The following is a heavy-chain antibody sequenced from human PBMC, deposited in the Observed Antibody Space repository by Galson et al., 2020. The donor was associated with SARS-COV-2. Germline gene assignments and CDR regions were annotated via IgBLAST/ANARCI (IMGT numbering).Heavy chain of an antibody. CDR3: ARLRLVDISGVGGMDV. V-gene: IGHV2-70*11. J-gene: IGHJ6*02. D-gene: IGHD3-9*01. Sequence: SGPTLVKPTQTLTLTCTVSGFSLNTNTMCMTWIRQPPGKALEWLARIDWDDDTYYSTSLKTRLTISKDISKSQVVLKMTNMDPADTATYYCARLRLVDISGVGGMDVWGQGTTVTVSS. CDR1: GFSLNTNTMC. CDR2: IDWDDDT.